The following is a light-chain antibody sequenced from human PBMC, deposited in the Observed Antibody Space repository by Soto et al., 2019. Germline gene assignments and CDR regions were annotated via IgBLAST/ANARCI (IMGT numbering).Light chain of an antibody. J-gene: IGLJ2*01. CDR2: LNSDGSH. Sequence: QSVLTQSPSASASLGASVMLTCSLNSGHTNYAIACHQQRPEKGPRWLMKLNSDGSHRKGDGIPDRFSGSSSGAERYLTISSLKSQDEGDYYCQTWGTDIVVFGGGTKLTVL. CDR3: QTWGTDIVV. V-gene: IGLV4-69*01. CDR1: SGHTNYA.